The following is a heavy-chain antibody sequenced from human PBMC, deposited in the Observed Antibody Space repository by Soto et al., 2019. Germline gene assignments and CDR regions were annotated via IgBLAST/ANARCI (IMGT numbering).Heavy chain of an antibody. CDR1: GFTFSSYV. V-gene: IGHV3-23*01. J-gene: IGHJ3*02. Sequence: GGSLRLSCAASGFTFSSYVMSWVRQAPGKGLEWVSAISGSGGGTNYADSVKGRFTISRDNSKNTLYLQMNSLRAEDTAAYCCAKRGWDAFDTWGQGTVVTVSS. CDR2: ISGSGGGT. CDR3: AKRGWDAFDT.